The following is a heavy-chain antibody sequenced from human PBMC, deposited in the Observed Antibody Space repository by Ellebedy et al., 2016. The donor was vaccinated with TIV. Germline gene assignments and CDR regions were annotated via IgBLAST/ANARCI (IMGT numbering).Heavy chain of an antibody. Sequence: AASVKVSCKASGYTFTGYYMHWLRQAPGQGLEWMGWINPNSSSTKYAQKFQGRVTVTRDTPISTAYIELSGLTSDDTAVYYCARVNSGLYHDYWGQGTLLTVSS. CDR3: ARVNSGLYHDY. CDR1: GYTFTGYY. V-gene: IGHV1-2*02. D-gene: IGHD6-19*01. CDR2: INPNSSST. J-gene: IGHJ4*02.